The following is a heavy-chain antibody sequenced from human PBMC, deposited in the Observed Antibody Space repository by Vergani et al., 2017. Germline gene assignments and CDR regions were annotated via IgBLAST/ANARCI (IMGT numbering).Heavy chain of an antibody. CDR3: ARARGRTGYSSSWYDLYYYYGMDV. CDR1: GYTFTSYG. J-gene: IGHJ6*02. CDR2: ISAYNGNT. Sequence: QVQLVQSGAEVKKPGASVKVSCKASGYTFTSYGISWVRQAPGQGLEWMGWISAYNGNTNYAQKLQGRVTMTTDTSTSTAYMELRSLRSDDTAVYYCARARGRTGYSSSWYDLYYYYGMDVWGQGTTVTVSS. V-gene: IGHV1-18*04. D-gene: IGHD6-13*01.